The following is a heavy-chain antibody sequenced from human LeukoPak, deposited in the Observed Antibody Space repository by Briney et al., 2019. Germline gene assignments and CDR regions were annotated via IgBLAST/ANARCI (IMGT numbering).Heavy chain of an antibody. CDR2: ISGYNGNT. CDR1: GYTFTSYA. V-gene: IGHV1-18*01. D-gene: IGHD2-15*01. J-gene: IGHJ3*02. Sequence: ASVKVSCKASGYTFTSYALSWVRQAPGQGLEWMGWISGYNGNTNYAQKVQGRVTMTTDTSTSTAYMELRSLRSDDTAVYYCARGGYCSGGSCFLDAFDRWGQGTMVTVSS. CDR3: ARGGYCSGGSCFLDAFDR.